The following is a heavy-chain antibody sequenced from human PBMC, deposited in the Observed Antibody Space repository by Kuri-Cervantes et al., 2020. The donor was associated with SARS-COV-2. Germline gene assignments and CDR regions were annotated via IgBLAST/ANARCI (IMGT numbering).Heavy chain of an antibody. V-gene: IGHV3-30*07. Sequence: GGSLRLSCAASGFTFSSYAMHWVRQAPGKGLEWVAVISYDGSNKYYADSVKGRFTISRDNSKNTLYLQMNSLRAEDTAVFYCAKDEYITSSGAPLDYWGQGTLVTVSS. CDR1: GFTFSSYA. D-gene: IGHD6-6*01. CDR2: ISYDGSNK. J-gene: IGHJ4*02. CDR3: AKDEYITSSGAPLDY.